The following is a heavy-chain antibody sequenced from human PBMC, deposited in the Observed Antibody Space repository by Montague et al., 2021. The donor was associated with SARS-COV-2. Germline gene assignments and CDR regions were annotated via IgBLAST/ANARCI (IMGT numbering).Heavy chain of an antibody. D-gene: IGHD1-1*01. CDR1: GFTFDDYT. Sequence: SLRLSCAASGFTFDDYTMHWVRQAPGKGLEWVSLISWDVGSPYYXYSXKGRFTISRDNSKNSLYLQLNSLRTEDTALYYCAKDMGAWNYYYGMDVWGQGTTVTVSS. CDR2: ISWDVGSP. V-gene: IGHV3-43*01. J-gene: IGHJ6*02. CDR3: AKDMGAWNYYYGMDV.